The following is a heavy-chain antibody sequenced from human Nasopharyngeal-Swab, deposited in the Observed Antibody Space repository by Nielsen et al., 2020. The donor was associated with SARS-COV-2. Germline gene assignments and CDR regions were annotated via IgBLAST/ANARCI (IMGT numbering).Heavy chain of an antibody. CDR3: ALGCSSTSCYELEYFQH. Sequence: GGSLRLSCAASGFTFSSYAMSWVRQAPGKGLEWVSAISGSGGSTYYADSVKGRFTISRDNSKNTLYLQMNSLRAEDTAVYYCALGCSSTSCYELEYFQHWGQGTLVTVS. D-gene: IGHD2-2*01. V-gene: IGHV3-23*01. J-gene: IGHJ1*01. CDR1: GFTFSSYA. CDR2: ISGSGGST.